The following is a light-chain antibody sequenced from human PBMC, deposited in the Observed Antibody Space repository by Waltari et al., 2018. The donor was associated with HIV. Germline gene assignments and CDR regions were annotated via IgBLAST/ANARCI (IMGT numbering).Light chain of an antibody. CDR3: QQYCSLGPT. CDR2: WAS. CDR1: RTLVHTSDSRTF. J-gene: IGKJ4*01. Sequence: DILMTQSPHSLAVSLGERATINCRSSRTLVHTSDSRTFLAWNQQKPGQSPKLLIYWASTRASGVADRFSGSGSGTNFSLTISTLQTDDVTLYYCQQYCSLGPTFGGGTKVEIK. V-gene: IGKV4-1*01.